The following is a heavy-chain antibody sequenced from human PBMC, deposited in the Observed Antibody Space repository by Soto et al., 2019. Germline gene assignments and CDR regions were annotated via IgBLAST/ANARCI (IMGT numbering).Heavy chain of an antibody. CDR1: GFTFSGYS. CDR3: AREDILGARSFDY. Sequence: GGSLRLSCAASGFTFSGYSVNWVRQAPGKGLEWVSYISSGSKTIYYADSVKGRFTVSRDNARNSQYLQMNSLRDEDTAVYYCAREDILGARSFDYWGQGTLVTVSS. V-gene: IGHV3-48*02. CDR2: ISSGSKTI. J-gene: IGHJ4*02. D-gene: IGHD1-26*01.